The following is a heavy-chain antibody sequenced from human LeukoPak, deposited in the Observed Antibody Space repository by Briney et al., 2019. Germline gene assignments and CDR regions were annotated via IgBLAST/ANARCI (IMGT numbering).Heavy chain of an antibody. CDR3: AREVGNSVYFDY. CDR2: VYYSGTT. Sequence: SETLSLTCTVSGGSLRNYYWSWIRQPPGKGLEWIGYVYYSGTTNYKPSLKSRVTISVDTSKNQFSLKLSSVTAADTAVYYCAREVGNSVYFDYRGQGTLVTVSS. D-gene: IGHD4-23*01. CDR1: GGSLRNYY. J-gene: IGHJ4*02. V-gene: IGHV4-59*12.